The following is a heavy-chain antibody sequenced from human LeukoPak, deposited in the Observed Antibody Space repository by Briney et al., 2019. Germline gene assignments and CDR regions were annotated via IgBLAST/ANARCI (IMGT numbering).Heavy chain of an antibody. CDR2: IYCSGST. V-gene: IGHV4-59*01. Sequence: PSETLSLTCNVSGDSISSYYWSWIRQPPGKGLEWIGHIYCSGSTNYNPSLKSRVTISVDTSKNQFYQKMSSVTAADTAVYYCARSRDGYNQNTPLFYWGQGTLVTVSS. D-gene: IGHD5-24*01. CDR1: GDSISSYY. CDR3: ARSRDGYNQNTPLFY. J-gene: IGHJ4*02.